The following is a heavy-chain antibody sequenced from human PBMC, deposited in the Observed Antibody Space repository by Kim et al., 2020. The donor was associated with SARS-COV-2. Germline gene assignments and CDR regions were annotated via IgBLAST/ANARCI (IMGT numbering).Heavy chain of an antibody. CDR1: GFTFSSYA. V-gene: IGHV3-23*01. D-gene: IGHD3-10*01. CDR2: ISGSGGST. Sequence: GGSLRLSCAASGFTFSSYAMSWVRQAPGKGLEWVSAISGSGGSTYYADSVKGRFTISRDNSKNTLYLQMNSLRAEDTAVYYCAKAFLGGHYYGSGSAFDIWGQGTMVTVSS. CDR3: AKAFLGGHYYGSGSAFDI. J-gene: IGHJ3*02.